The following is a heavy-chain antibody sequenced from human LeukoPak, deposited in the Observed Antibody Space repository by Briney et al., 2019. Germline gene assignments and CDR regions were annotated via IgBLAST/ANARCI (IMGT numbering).Heavy chain of an antibody. J-gene: IGHJ4*02. CDR2: IRYDGSNK. D-gene: IGHD2-2*01. CDR1: GFTFSSYG. CDR3: AKGFIVVVPAAFDY. Sequence: GGSLRLSCAASGFTFSSYGMHWVRQAPGKGLEWVAFIRYDGSNKYYADSVKGRFTISRGKSKNTLYLQMNSLRAEDTAVYYCAKGFIVVVPAAFDYWGQGTLVTVSS. V-gene: IGHV3-30*02.